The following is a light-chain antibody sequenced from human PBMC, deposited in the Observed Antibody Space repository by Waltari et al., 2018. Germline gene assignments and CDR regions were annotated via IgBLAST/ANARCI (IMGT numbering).Light chain of an antibody. Sequence: EIVMTQSPATLSVSPGERATLSSRASQRVSNKLAWYQQKPGQAPRLLIYGASTRAAGITDRFSGSGSGTEFTLTISGLQSEDFAVYYCQQYDNWYTFGQGTKLEIK. CDR2: GAS. V-gene: IGKV3-15*01. CDR3: QQYDNWYT. CDR1: QRVSNK. J-gene: IGKJ2*01.